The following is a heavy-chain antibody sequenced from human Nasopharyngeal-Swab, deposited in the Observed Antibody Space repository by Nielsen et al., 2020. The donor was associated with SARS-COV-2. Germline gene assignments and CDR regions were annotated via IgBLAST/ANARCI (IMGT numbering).Heavy chain of an antibody. V-gene: IGHV3-11*03. D-gene: IGHD2-15*01. CDR2: ISSSSSYT. CDR3: ATDCSGGSCRDY. CDR1: GFTFSDYY. J-gene: IGHJ4*02. Sequence: SLKISCAASGFTFSDYYMSWIRQAPGKGLEWVSYISSSSSYTNYADSVKGRFTISRDNAKNSLYLQMNSLRAEDTAVYYCATDCSGGSCRDYWGQGTLVTVSS.